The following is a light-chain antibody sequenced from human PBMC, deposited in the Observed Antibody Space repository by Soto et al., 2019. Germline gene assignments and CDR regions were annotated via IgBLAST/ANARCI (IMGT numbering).Light chain of an antibody. V-gene: IGLV1-47*01. CDR3: AAWDDSLNGLL. Sequence: QSALTQPPSVSGTPGQRVSISCSGDSSTFANNYVHWYQQVPGAAPKLLIYRSDQRPSGVPERFSGSKSGTSASLTISGLRPEDEAQYYCAAWDDSLNGLLFGGGTKLTVL. CDR1: SSTFANNY. J-gene: IGLJ2*01. CDR2: RSD.